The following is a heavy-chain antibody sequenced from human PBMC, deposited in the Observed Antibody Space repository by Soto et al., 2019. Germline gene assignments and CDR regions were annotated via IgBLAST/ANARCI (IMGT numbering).Heavy chain of an antibody. CDR2: INPNSGGT. J-gene: IGHJ6*02. Sequence: ASVKVSCKASGYTFTGYYMHWVRQAPGQGLEWMGWINPNSGGTNYAQKFQGRVTMTRDTSISTACMELSRLRSDDTAVYYCARGDCSGGSCYPLYYGMDVWGQGTTVTVSS. CDR3: ARGDCSGGSCYPLYYGMDV. D-gene: IGHD2-15*01. V-gene: IGHV1-2*02. CDR1: GYTFTGYY.